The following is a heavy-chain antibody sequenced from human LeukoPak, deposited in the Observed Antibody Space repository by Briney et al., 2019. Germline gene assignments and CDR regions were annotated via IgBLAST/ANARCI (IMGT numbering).Heavy chain of an antibody. CDR1: GFTVSSNY. D-gene: IGHD3-10*01. V-gene: IGHV3-66*01. CDR2: IYSGGST. Sequence: GSLRLSCAASGFTVSSNYMSWVRQAPGKGLEWVSIIYSGGSTYYADSVKGRFTISRDNSKNTLYLQMNSLRAEDTAVYYCARVIAARERAWFGELRLYYYYYMDVWGKGTTVTISS. J-gene: IGHJ6*03. CDR3: ARVIAARERAWFGELRLYYYYYMDV.